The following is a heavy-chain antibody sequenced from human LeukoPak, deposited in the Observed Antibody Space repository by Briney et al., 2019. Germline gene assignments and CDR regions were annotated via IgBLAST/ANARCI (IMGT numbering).Heavy chain of an antibody. CDR3: ARLRDGGYTDY. J-gene: IGHJ4*02. Sequence: SETLSLTCTVSGGSISSSTYYWGWIRQPPGKGLEWIGTIYYSGRTYYNPSLKSRVTISVDTSKKHFSLKLSSATAADTAVYYCARLRDGGYTDYWGQGTLVTVSS. CDR1: GGSISSSTYY. CDR2: IYYSGRT. V-gene: IGHV4-39*02. D-gene: IGHD4-17*01.